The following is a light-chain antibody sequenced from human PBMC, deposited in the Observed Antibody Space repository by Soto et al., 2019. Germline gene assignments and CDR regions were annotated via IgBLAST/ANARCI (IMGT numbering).Light chain of an antibody. CDR2: DVT. Sequence: QSALTQPASVSGSPGQSITISCTGNSRDVGAYNYVSWYQQHPGKAPKLMVYDVTNRPSGVSDRFSGSKSGNTASLTISGLQAEDEADYFCSSHSNITPYVFGTGTKLTVL. CDR3: SSHSNITPYV. CDR1: SRDVGAYNY. V-gene: IGLV2-14*01. J-gene: IGLJ1*01.